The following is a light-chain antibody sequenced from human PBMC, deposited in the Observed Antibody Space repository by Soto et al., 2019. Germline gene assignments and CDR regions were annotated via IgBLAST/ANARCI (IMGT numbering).Light chain of an antibody. CDR2: TDN. J-gene: IGLJ2*01. V-gene: IGLV1-47*02. Sequence: QSVLTQPPSASGTPGLRVTVSCSGSSSNIGSNYVFWYQQFPGTAPKVLIHTDNQRPSGVPDRFSASKSGTAASLAISGLRSDDEAYYYCATWDDSLSGVVFGGGTKLTVL. CDR1: SSNIGSNY. CDR3: ATWDDSLSGVV.